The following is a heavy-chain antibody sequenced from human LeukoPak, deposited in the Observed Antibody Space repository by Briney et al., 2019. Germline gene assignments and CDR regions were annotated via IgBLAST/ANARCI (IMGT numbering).Heavy chain of an antibody. CDR1: GFTFSSYG. V-gene: IGHV3-30*02. CDR3: AKVAMTTVSFFDY. CDR2: IRYDGSNK. D-gene: IGHD4-17*01. J-gene: IGHJ4*02. Sequence: GGSLRLSCAASGFTFSSYGMHWVRQAPGKGLEWVAFIRYDGSNKYYADSLKGRFTISRDNSKNTLYLQINSLRAEDTAVYACAKVAMTTVSFFDYWGQGTLVTVSS.